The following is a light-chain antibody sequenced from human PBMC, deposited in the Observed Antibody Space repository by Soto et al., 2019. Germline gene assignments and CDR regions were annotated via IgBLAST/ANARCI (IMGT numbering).Light chain of an antibody. Sequence: DIVMTQSPLSLPVTPGEPASISCRSSQSLLHSNGYNYLDWYLQKPGQSPQLLIYLGSNRASGGPDRFSGSGSGTDFTLKISRVEAEYVGVYYCMQALQTPQVTFGGGTKVEIK. J-gene: IGKJ4*01. CDR2: LGS. CDR1: QSLLHSNGYNY. CDR3: MQALQTPQVT. V-gene: IGKV2-28*01.